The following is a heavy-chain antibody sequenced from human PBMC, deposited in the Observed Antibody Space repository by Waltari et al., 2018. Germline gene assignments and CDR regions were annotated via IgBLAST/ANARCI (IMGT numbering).Heavy chain of an antibody. CDR1: GFTFTSSA. V-gene: IGHV1-58*01. J-gene: IGHJ4*02. Sequence: QMQLVQSGPEVKKPGTSVKVSCKASGFTFTSSAVRWVRQARGQRLEWIGGTVVGRGNTNYAQKFQERVTNTRDMYTSTAYMELSSLRSEDTAVYYCAADVFGGGYCTSTSCSPNDTDYWGQGTLVTVSS. CDR3: AADVFGGGYCTSTSCSPNDTDY. D-gene: IGHD2-2*01. CDR2: TVVGRGNT.